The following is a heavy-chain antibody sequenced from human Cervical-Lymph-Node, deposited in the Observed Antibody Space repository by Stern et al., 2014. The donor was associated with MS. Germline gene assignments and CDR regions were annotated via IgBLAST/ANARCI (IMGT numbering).Heavy chain of an antibody. J-gene: IGHJ5*02. CDR2: FDPEDGKT. Sequence: VPLVESGAVVKKPGASVKVSCKVSGYTLTELAMQWVRQAPGTGLEWMGGFDPEDGKTVYAQKFQGRITMTEDTSTDTAYMELSRLASEDTAVYYCVTFTGDPWGQGTLVTVSS. CDR3: VTFTGDP. D-gene: IGHD1-14*01. CDR1: GYTLTELA. V-gene: IGHV1-24*01.